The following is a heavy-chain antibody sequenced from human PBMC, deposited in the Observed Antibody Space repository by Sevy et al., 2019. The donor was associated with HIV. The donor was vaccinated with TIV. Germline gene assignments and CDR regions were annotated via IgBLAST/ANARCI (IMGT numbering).Heavy chain of an antibody. D-gene: IGHD6-19*01. CDR3: ARAAGWSEAFDI. J-gene: IGHJ3*02. V-gene: IGHV3-30-3*01. CDR1: GFTFSSYA. CDR2: ISYDGSNK. Sequence: GGSLRLSCAASGFTFSSYAMHWVRQAPGKGLEWVAVISYDGSNKYYADSVKGRFTISRDNSKNTLYLQMNRLRAEDTAVYYCARAAGWSEAFDIWGQGTMVTVSS.